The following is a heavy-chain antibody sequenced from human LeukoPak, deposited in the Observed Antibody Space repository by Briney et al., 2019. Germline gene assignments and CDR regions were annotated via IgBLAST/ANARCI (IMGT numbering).Heavy chain of an antibody. CDR1: GFTFSSYG. CDR2: ISYDGSNK. CDR3: AKGPNYYDSSAAGY. J-gene: IGHJ4*02. V-gene: IGHV3-30*18. Sequence: GGSLRLSCAASGFTFSSYGMHWVRQAPGKGLEWVAVISYDGSNKYYADSVKGRFTISRDNSKNTLYLQMNSLRAEDTAVYYCAKGPNYYDSSAAGYWGQGTLVTVSS. D-gene: IGHD3-22*01.